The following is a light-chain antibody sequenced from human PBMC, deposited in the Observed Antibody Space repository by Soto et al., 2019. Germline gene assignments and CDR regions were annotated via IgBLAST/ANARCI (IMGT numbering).Light chain of an antibody. J-gene: IGKJ2*01. CDR2: KAS. V-gene: IGKV1-5*03. CDR3: QHYNSYSYS. Sequence: DIQMTQSPSTLSASVGDRVTITCRASQSISSWLAWYQQKPGTAPKLLIYKASTLESGVPSRFSGSGSGTEFTLTISSLQPDDFATYYCQHYNSYSYSFGQGTNLEIK. CDR1: QSISSW.